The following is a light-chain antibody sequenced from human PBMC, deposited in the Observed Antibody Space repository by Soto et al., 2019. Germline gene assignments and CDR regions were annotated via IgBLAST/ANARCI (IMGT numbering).Light chain of an antibody. J-gene: IGLJ2*01. V-gene: IGLV1-40*01. CDR2: GNI. Sequence: QSVLTQPPSVSGAPGQRVTISCTGSSSNIGAGYDVHWYQQVPGTAPKLLIYGNINRPSGVPDRLSGSKSGTSASLAITGLQADDEADYYCQSYDSSLTVVFGGGTKLTVL. CDR1: SSNIGAGYD. CDR3: QSYDSSLTVV.